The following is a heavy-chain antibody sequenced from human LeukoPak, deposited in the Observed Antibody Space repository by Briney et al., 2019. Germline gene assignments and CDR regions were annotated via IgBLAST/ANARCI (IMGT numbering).Heavy chain of an antibody. CDR2: INPNSGGT. V-gene: IGHV1-2*02. Sequence: ASVKVSCKASGYTFTGYYMHWVRQAPGQGLEWMGWINPNSGGTNYAQKFQGRVTMTRDTSISTAYMELSRLRSDDTAVYYCARVYYFASSGYYFPPDYWGQGTLVTVSS. CDR1: GYTFTGYY. CDR3: ARVYYFASSGYYFPPDY. D-gene: IGHD3-22*01. J-gene: IGHJ4*02.